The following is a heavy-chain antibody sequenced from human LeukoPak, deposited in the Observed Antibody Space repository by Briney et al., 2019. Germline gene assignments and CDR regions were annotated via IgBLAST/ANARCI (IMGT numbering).Heavy chain of an antibody. J-gene: IGHJ4*02. V-gene: IGHV3-21*04. CDR3: AKDLKARGIVVVVAATLDY. CDR2: ISSSSSYI. D-gene: IGHD2-15*01. CDR1: GFTFSSYS. Sequence: GGSLRLSCAASGFTFSSYSMNWVRQAPGKGLEWVSSISSSSSYIYYADSVKGRFTISRDNAKNSLYLQMNSLRAEDTAVYYCAKDLKARGIVVVVAATLDYWGQGTLVTVSS.